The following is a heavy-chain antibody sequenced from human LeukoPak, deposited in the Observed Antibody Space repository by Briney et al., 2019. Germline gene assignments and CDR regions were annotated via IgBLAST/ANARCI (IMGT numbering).Heavy chain of an antibody. V-gene: IGHV3-48*02. J-gene: IGHJ4*02. CDR1: GFTFSIYS. CDR3: ARAMRSGYDY. CDR2: ISGSSSST. Sequence: GGSLRLSCAASGFTFSIYSMNWVRQAPGKGLEWVSFISGSSSSTFYADSVKGRFTISRDNAENSLYLQMNSLRDEDTAVYYCARAMRSGYDYWGQGTLVTVSS. D-gene: IGHD5-12*01.